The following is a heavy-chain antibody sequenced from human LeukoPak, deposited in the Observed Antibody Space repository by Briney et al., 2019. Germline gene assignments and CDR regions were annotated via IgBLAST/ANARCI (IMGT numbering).Heavy chain of an antibody. Sequence: SLRLSCAASGFIFNDYAMSWVRQVPGKGLEWVSSISGDGGTTFYADSVKGRFTISRDNSKNTLYLQMNSLRAEDTAVYYCAKDMAAALDYWGQGTLVTVSS. D-gene: IGHD6-13*01. J-gene: IGHJ4*02. CDR2: ISGDGGTT. CDR3: AKDMAAALDY. CDR1: GFIFNDYA. V-gene: IGHV3-23*01.